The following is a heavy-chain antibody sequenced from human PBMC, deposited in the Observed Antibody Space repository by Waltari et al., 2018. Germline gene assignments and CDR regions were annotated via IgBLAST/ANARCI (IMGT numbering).Heavy chain of an antibody. CDR2: INHAGKP. CDR1: GGSFSGYY. J-gene: IGHJ6*02. V-gene: IGHV4-34*02. Sequence: QVQLQQWGAGLLQSSETLSLTCAVYGGSFSGYYWGWVRQPPGKGLEWIGEINHAGKPNHNPALRSRVTMSADTSKSQFSLKLNSVTAADTAVYYCVRLEDCTGPGGHCYSGDPFALDVWGQGTTVTVSS. D-gene: IGHD2-15*01. CDR3: VRLEDCTGPGGHCYSGDPFALDV.